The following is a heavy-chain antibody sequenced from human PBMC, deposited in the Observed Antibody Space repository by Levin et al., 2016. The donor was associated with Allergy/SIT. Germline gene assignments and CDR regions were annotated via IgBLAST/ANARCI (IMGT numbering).Heavy chain of an antibody. J-gene: IGHJ6*02. D-gene: IGHD3-3*01. V-gene: IGHV4-61*03. CDR2: ITDSGRV. CDR1: GDSISNGRYY. CDR3: ARSGTFTFFEVVLMHYYGLDV. Sequence: SETLSLTCSVSGDSISNGRYYWNWIRQPPGKGLEWIGYITDSGRVNYNPSFKSRVTISRDTFKNHFSLNLTSVTAADTAVYYCARSGTFTFFEVVLMHYYGLDVWGQGTTVTVSS.